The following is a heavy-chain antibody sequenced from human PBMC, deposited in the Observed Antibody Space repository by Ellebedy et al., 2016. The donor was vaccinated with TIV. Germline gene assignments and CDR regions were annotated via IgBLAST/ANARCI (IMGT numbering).Heavy chain of an antibody. D-gene: IGHD1-26*01. CDR2: ISPDGRDN. CDR1: GFTFSSYS. Sequence: GESLKISCAASGFTFSSYSMHWVRPAPGKGLEWVTFISPDGRDNYYADSVKGRFTVYRDNSKTTVYLQMDSLRDDETALFYCARDLRVGQTNDALDVWGQGTMVTLSS. J-gene: IGHJ3*01. V-gene: IGHV3-30*04. CDR3: ARDLRVGQTNDALDV.